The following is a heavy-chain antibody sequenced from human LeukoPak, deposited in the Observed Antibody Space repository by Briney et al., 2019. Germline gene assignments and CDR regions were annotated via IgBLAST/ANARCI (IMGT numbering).Heavy chain of an antibody. J-gene: IGHJ3*02. CDR2: ISSSSSNI. CDR1: GFTFSSYS. CDR3: ARAHGGIQLRLGYAFDI. V-gene: IGHV3-48*04. Sequence: GGSLRLSCAASGFTFSSYSMNWVRQAPGKGLEWVSYISSSSSNIYYADSVKGRFTISRDNAENSLYLQMNTLRAEDTAVSYWARAHGGIQLRLGYAFDIWGQGTMVTVSS. D-gene: IGHD5-18*01.